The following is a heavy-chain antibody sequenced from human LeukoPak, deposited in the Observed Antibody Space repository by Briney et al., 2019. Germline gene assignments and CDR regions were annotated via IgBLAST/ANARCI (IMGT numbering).Heavy chain of an antibody. CDR3: ARDLLTAAGGGY. Sequence: GASVKVSCKASGYTCTGYYMHWVRQAPGQGLEWMGWINPNSGGTNYAQKFQGRVTMTRDTSISTAYMELSRLRSDDTAVYYCARDLLTAAGGGYWGQGTLVTVSS. D-gene: IGHD6-13*01. J-gene: IGHJ4*02. CDR2: INPNSGGT. V-gene: IGHV1-2*02. CDR1: GYTCTGYY.